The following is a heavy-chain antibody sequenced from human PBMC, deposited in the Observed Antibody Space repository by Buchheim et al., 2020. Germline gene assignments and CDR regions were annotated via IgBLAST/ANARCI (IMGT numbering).Heavy chain of an antibody. CDR2: FHQTGTT. J-gene: IGHJ6*02. V-gene: IGHV4-59*08. CDR3: AKQVGSAVHYYGMDV. Sequence: QVRLQPSGPGLLKPSETLALTCSVSGGTTGAYHWSWIRQPPGKGLEWIAWFHQTGTTNYSPSVKSRATVSLDTSNNPSSLHLKSVVAADTAVDYCAKQVGSAVHYYGMDVWGPGTT. CDR1: GGTTGAYH.